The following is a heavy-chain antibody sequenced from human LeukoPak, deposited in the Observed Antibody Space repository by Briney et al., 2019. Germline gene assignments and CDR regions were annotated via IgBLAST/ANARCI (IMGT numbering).Heavy chain of an antibody. CDR2: ISGSGGST. D-gene: IGHD3-3*01. J-gene: IGHJ6*03. CDR3: TKATISYYYMDV. CDR1: GFTFIRYA. Sequence: GGSLRLSCAAFGFTFIRYAIHWVRQAPSKGLEWVSVISGSGGSTYYADSVKGRFTISRDNSKNTPYLQMNSLRAEDTAVYYCTKATISYYYMDVWGKGTTVTVSS. V-gene: IGHV3-23*01.